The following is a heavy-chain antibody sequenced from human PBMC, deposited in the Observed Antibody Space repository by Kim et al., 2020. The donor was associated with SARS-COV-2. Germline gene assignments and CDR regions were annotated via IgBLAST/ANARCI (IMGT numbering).Heavy chain of an antibody. Sequence: GGSLRLSCAASGFPFSSYSMNWVRQAPGKGREWVAHIGISGDTIYADSVKGRFTISRDNAKNSLYLQTNSLRAEDTAVYYCAGENYFDSSGYDYDAFDIWGQGTMVTVSS. CDR3: AGENYFDSSGYDYDAFDI. D-gene: IGHD3-22*01. CDR2: IGISGDTI. CDR1: GFPFSSYS. J-gene: IGHJ3*02. V-gene: IGHV3-48*04.